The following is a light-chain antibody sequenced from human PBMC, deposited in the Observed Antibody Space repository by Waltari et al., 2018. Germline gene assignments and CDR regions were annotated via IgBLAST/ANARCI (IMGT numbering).Light chain of an antibody. CDR1: SSTIGSNT. CDR3: ASWDDSPDGPV. Sequence: QSVLTQPPSASGTPGPSVSISCSGTSSTIGSNTLNWYQYFPGTAPKLLIYSNNQRPSGVPDRCSGSKSGTSASLAIRGLQSEDEADYYCASWDDSPDGPVFGGGTKLTVL. J-gene: IGLJ3*02. CDR2: SNN. V-gene: IGLV1-44*01.